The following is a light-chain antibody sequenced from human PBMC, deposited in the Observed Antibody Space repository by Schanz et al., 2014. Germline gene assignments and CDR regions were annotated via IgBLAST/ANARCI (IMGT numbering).Light chain of an antibody. V-gene: IGLV2-8*01. CDR3: SSYGGNLGV. Sequence: QSALTQPPSASGSPGQSVTISCTGTSSDIGGYNYVSWYQQHPGEAPKLMLYEVTKRPSGVPDRFSGSKSGNTASLTVSGLQAEDEADYYCSSYGGNLGVFGTGTKLTVL. J-gene: IGLJ1*01. CDR1: SSDIGGYNY. CDR2: EVT.